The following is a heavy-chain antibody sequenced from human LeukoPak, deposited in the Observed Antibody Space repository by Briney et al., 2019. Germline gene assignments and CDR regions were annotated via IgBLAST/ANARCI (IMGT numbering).Heavy chain of an antibody. CDR1: GGSISSYY. J-gene: IGHJ6*02. CDR2: ISSSGGTT. Sequence: LSLTCTVSGGSISSYYMTWIRQPPGKGPEWISYISSSGGTTTYVDSVKGRFTISRDNAKNSLYLQMNSLRADDTAVYYCARSNYYTVDVWGQGTAVTVSS. V-gene: IGHV3-11*01. CDR3: ARSNYYTVDV.